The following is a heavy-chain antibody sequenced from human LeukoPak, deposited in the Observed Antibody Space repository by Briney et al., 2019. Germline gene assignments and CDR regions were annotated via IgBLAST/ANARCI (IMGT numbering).Heavy chain of an antibody. CDR3: AREVYSYALDALDL. J-gene: IGHJ3*01. V-gene: IGHV3-30*04. CDR1: GFRFNNYA. D-gene: IGHD5-18*01. CDR2: ISMDGIQE. Sequence: GGSLRLSCAASGFRFNNYAMRWVRQPPGTVLEWVAVISMDGIQEYYADSVKGRFSISRDNSKNTLYLQMNSLRSEDTAVYYCAREVYSYALDALDLWGQGTMVTVSS.